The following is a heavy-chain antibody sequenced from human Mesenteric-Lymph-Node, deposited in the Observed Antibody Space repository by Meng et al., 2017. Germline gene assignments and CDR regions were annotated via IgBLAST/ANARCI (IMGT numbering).Heavy chain of an antibody. Sequence: GESLKISCAASGFTFSSYSMNWVRQAPGKGLEWVSSISSSSSYIYYADSVKGRFTISRDNAKNSLYLQMNSLRAEDTAVYYCARGRGPMVRGVIYPFDYWGHGTQVTVSS. J-gene: IGHJ4*01. CDR3: ARGRGPMVRGVIYPFDY. CDR2: ISSSSSYI. CDR1: GFTFSSYS. D-gene: IGHD3-10*01. V-gene: IGHV3-21*01.